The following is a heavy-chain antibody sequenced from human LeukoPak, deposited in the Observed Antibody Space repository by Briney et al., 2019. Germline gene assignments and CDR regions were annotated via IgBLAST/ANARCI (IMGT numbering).Heavy chain of an antibody. CDR3: AKRGTGDGYSFDY. V-gene: IGHV4-31*03. D-gene: IGHD5-18*01. J-gene: IGHJ4*02. CDR1: GGSTSSGGYY. Sequence: SETLSLTCTVPGGSTSSGGYYWSWIRQPPGKGLEWIGFIYYSGSTYYNPSLKSRVAISVDTSKNQFSLKLSSVTAADTAVYYCAKRGTGDGYSFDYWGQGTLVTVSS. CDR2: IYYSGST.